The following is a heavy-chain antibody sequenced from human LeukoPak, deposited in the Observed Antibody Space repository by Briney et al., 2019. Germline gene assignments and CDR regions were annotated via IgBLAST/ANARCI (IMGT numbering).Heavy chain of an antibody. CDR2: ISWNSGSI. CDR1: GFTFDDYA. Sequence: GGSLRLSCAASGFTFDDYAMHWVRQAPGKGLEGVSGISWNSGSIGYADSVKGRFTISRDNAKNSLYLQMNSLRAEDTASYYCAKDWDYGGNSGGYFDYWGQGTLVTVSS. D-gene: IGHD4-23*01. J-gene: IGHJ4*02. V-gene: IGHV3-9*01. CDR3: AKDWDYGGNSGGYFDY.